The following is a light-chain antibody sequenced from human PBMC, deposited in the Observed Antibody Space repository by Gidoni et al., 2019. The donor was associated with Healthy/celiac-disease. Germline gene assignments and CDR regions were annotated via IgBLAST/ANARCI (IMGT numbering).Light chain of an antibody. CDR2: GKN. CDR1: NLRSSY. J-gene: IGLJ2*01. CDR3: NSRDSSGNPL. V-gene: IGLV3-19*01. Sequence: SSELTQDPAVSVALGQTVRITCQGDNLRSSYASWYQQKPVQAPVLVIYGKNNRPSGIPDRVSGASSGNTASLTITGAQAEDEADYYCNSRDSSGNPLFGGGTKLTVL.